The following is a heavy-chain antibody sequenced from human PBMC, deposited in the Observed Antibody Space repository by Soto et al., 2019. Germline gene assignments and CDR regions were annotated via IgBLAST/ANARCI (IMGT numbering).Heavy chain of an antibody. Sequence: SETLSLTCTVSGGSISSGGYYWSWIRQHPGKGLEWIGYIYYSGSTYYNPSLKSRVTISVDTSKNQFSLKLSSVTAADTAVYYCARVYGSGSYYTKANWFDPWGQGTLVTVSS. CDR2: IYYSGST. CDR1: GGSISSGGYY. J-gene: IGHJ5*02. V-gene: IGHV4-31*03. CDR3: ARVYGSGSYYTKANWFDP. D-gene: IGHD3-10*01.